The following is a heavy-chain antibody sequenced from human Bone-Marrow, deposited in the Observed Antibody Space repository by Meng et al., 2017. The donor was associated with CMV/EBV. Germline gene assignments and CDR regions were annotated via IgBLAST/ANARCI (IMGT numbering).Heavy chain of an antibody. CDR1: GFTFSSYS. CDR2: IKQDGSEK. D-gene: IGHD2-15*01. V-gene: IGHV3-7*01. Sequence: GESLKISCAASGFTFSSYSMNWVRQAPGKGLEWVANIKQDGSEKYYVDSVKGRFTISRDNAKNSLYPQMNSLRAEDTAVYYCARTDLSCSGGSCYPTGGDGLVTGNYYYGMAVWGQWHTVT. CDR3: ARTDLSCSGGSCYPTGGDGLVTGNYYYGMAV. J-gene: IGHJ6*02.